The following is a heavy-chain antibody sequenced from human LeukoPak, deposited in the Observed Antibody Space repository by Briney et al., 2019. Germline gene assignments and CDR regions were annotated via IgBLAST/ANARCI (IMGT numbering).Heavy chain of an antibody. CDR3: ARGYSGYDWICNY. CDR2: INPNSGGT. Sequence: ASVKVSCKASGYTFTGYYMHWVRQAPGQGLEWMGWINPNSGGTNYAQKFQGRVTMTRDTSISTAYMELSRLRSDDTAVYYCARGYSGYDWICNYWGQGTLVTVSS. CDR1: GYTFTGYY. V-gene: IGHV1-2*02. J-gene: IGHJ4*02. D-gene: IGHD5-12*01.